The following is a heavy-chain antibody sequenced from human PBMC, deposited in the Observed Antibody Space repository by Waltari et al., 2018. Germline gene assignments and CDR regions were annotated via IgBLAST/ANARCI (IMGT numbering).Heavy chain of an antibody. D-gene: IGHD5-18*01. CDR3: ARESLGGYSYGYGGYYYYGMDV. V-gene: IGHV4-4*07. CDR1: GGSISSYY. CDR2: IYTSGGT. J-gene: IGHJ6*02. Sequence: QVQLQESGPGLVKPSETLSLTCTVSGGSISSYYWSWIRQPAGKGLEWIGRIYTSGGTNYNPPLKSRVTRSVDTSKNQFSLKLSSVTAADTAVYYCARESLGGYSYGYGGYYYYGMDVWGQGTTVTVSS.